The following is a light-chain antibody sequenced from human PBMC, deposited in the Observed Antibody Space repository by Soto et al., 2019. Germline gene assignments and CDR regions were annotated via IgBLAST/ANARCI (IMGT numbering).Light chain of an antibody. J-gene: IGKJ2*01. Sequence: DIQMTQSPSSLSASVGDRVTITCRPSQSIDNFFNWYQQKPGKAPNLLIYAASSLQSGVSSGFSGSGSGTDFTLTISSLQPEDSATYYCQQSYSLPYTFGQGPRWIS. CDR2: AAS. CDR3: QQSYSLPYT. V-gene: IGKV1-39*01. CDR1: QSIDNF.